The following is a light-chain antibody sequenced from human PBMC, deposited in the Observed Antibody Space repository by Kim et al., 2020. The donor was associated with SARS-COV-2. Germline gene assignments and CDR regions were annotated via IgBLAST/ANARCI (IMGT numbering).Light chain of an antibody. J-gene: IGLJ2*01. CDR3: QVWDSSSDHPV. Sequence: SYELTQPPSVSVAPGETARLACGGDNIGRKSGHWYQRKPGQVPVVVIYYDRDRPSGIPERCYGSDSGNTATLTISRVEAGDEADYYCQVWDSSSDHPVFGGGTKVT. CDR1: NIGRKS. V-gene: IGLV3-21*04. CDR2: YDR.